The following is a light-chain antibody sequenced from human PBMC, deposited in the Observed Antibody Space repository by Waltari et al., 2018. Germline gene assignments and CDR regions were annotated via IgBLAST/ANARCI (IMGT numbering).Light chain of an antibody. CDR2: SNN. CDR1: SSNIESNT. CDR3: AAWDDSLNGLYV. V-gene: IGLV1-44*01. Sequence: QSVLTQPPSASGTPGQRVTISCSGSSSNIESNTVTWYQQLPGTAPKLLIYSNNQRPSGFPDRFSCSKSGTSASLAISGLQSEDEADYYCAAWDDSLNGLYVFGTWTKVTVL. J-gene: IGLJ1*01.